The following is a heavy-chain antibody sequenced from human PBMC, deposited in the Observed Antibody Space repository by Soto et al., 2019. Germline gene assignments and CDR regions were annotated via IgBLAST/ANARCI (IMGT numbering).Heavy chain of an antibody. V-gene: IGHV3-66*01. CDR3: AREDGYRGGDAFDI. D-gene: IGHD5-12*01. CDR2: IYSGGST. J-gene: IGHJ3*02. CDR1: GFTVSSNY. Sequence: EVQLVESGGGLVQPGGSLRLSCAASGFTVSSNYMSWVRQAPGKGLEWVSVIYSGGSTYYADSVKGRFTVSRDNSKNTLYLQMNRLRVEDTAVYYCAREDGYRGGDAFDIWGQGTMVTVSS.